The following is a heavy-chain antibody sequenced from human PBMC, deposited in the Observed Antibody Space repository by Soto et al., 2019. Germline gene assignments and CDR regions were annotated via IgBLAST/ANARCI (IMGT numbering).Heavy chain of an antibody. CDR1: GGSVSRNRAA. V-gene: IGHV6-1*01. J-gene: IGHJ6*02. CDR2: TYYRSKWYN. D-gene: IGHD6-6*01. Sequence: SQTLSLTGAISGGSVSRNRAAWNWIRKAPSRGLEWLGSTYYRSKWYNDYAVSVKSRITINPDTSKNQFSLPLNSVTPEDTAVYYCAREYYSSSSVYYGMDVWGQGTTVTVSS. CDR3: AREYYSSSSVYYGMDV.